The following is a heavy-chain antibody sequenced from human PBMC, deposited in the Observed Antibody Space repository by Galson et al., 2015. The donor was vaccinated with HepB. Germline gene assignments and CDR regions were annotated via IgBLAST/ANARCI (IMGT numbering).Heavy chain of an antibody. CDR3: ARDKYCSGGSCYSVSYYDSSGYQYYYGMDV. D-gene: IGHD2-15*01. Sequence: SVKVSCKASGYTFTSYGISWVRQAPGQGLEWMGWISAYNGNTNYAQKLQGRVTMTTDTSTSTAYMELRSLRSDDTAVYYCARDKYCSGGSCYSVSYYDSSGYQYYYGMDVWGQGTTVTVSS. J-gene: IGHJ6*02. CDR1: GYTFTSYG. V-gene: IGHV1-18*04. CDR2: ISAYNGNT.